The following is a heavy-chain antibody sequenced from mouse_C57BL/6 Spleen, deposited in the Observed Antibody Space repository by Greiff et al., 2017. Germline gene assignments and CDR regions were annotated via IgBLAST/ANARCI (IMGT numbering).Heavy chain of an antibody. D-gene: IGHD1-1*01. CDR2: IDPSDSET. J-gene: IGHJ2*01. Sequence: VQLQQPGAELVRPGSSVKLSCKASGYTFTSYWMHWVKQRPIQGLEWIGNIDPSDSETHYNQKFKDKATLTVDKSSSTAYMQLSSLSSECSAVYYCARGGYYGSYFDYWSQDTTLTVSA. V-gene: IGHV1-52*01. CDR1: GYTFTSYW. CDR3: ARGGYYGSYFDY.